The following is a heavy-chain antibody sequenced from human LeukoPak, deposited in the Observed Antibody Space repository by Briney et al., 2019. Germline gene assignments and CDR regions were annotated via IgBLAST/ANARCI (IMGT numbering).Heavy chain of an antibody. CDR1: VHTFSIFV. CDR3: AKGAFWTGYSEYFDP. D-gene: IGHD3/OR15-3a*01. CDR2: IWNDGIKK. V-gene: IGHV3-33*06. Sequence: GASLRLSCAPSVHTFSIFVMYCVPDTLQGGVESEALIWNDGIKKYYAESVKGLFTIPRDNSKNTLYLQMDSLRVDDTAVYYCAKGAFWTGYSEYFDPWGQGILVTVSS. J-gene: IGHJ4*02.